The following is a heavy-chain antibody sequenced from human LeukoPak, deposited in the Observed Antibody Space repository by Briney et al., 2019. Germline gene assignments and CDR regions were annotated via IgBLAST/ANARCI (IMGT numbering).Heavy chain of an antibody. CDR1: GFTFSSYS. D-gene: IGHD2-15*01. V-gene: IGHV3-21*01. CDR2: MSSGSRYI. Sequence: GGSLRLSCAASGFTFSSYSMTWVRQAPGKGLEWVSSMSSGSRYIFYADSVRGRFTISRDNAKNSLYLLMNSLRAEDTAVYYCARDRPTGASRLFVVQWGQGTLVTVSS. J-gene: IGHJ4*02. CDR3: ARDRPTGASRLFVVQ.